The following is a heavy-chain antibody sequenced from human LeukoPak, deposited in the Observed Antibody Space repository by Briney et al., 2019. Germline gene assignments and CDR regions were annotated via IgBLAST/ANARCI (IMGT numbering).Heavy chain of an antibody. V-gene: IGHV3-21*01. CDR2: ISSSSDYI. D-gene: IGHD5-24*01. J-gene: IGHJ6*03. CDR1: GFTFNNYI. Sequence: GGSLRLSCAASGFTFNNYIMNWVRQAPGKGLEWVSSISSSSDYIYYADSVKGRFTISRDNAKNSLYLQMNSLRAEDTAMYYCAKVGTRMVTIVAPYYMDVWGKGTTVTVSS. CDR3: AKVGTRMVTIVAPYYMDV.